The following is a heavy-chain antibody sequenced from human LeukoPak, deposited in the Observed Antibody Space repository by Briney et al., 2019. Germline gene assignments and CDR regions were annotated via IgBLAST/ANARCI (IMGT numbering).Heavy chain of an antibody. CDR1: GFPFSNHA. Sequence: GGSLRLSCAASGFPFSNHAMSWVRQPPGKGLEWVAAISNGNTYYADSVRGRFTISRDDSKNTLYLQMNSLRAEDTAVYYCAREVGPYSSGWPFDYWGQGTLVTVSS. V-gene: IGHV3-23*01. D-gene: IGHD6-19*01. CDR3: AREVGPYSSGWPFDY. J-gene: IGHJ4*02. CDR2: ISNGNT.